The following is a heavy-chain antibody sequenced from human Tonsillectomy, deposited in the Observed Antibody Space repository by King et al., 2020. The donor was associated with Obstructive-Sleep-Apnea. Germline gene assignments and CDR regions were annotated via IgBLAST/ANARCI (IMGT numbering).Heavy chain of an antibody. CDR1: GFTSSNYA. CDR3: AKDARYCSGGMCLLEKNWSDT. Sequence: VQLVESGGGLVQPGGSLRLYCVASGFTSSNYAMSWVRQAPGKGLEWVSATSGTGATTYYADSVRGRFTISKDNSKNTLYLEMNSLRAEDTSTYYFAKDARYCSGGMCLLEKNWSDTWGQGTLVTVSS. D-gene: IGHD2-15*01. J-gene: IGHJ5*02. CDR2: TSGTGATT. V-gene: IGHV3-23*04.